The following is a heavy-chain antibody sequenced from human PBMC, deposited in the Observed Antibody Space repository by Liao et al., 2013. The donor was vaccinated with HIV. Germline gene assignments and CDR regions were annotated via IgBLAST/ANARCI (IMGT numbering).Heavy chain of an antibody. D-gene: IGHD3-22*01. CDR3: ARESVVISDLPSYYYNYMDV. Sequence: QVQLQESGPGLVKPSETLSLTCTVSGGFISSYYWSWIRQPAGKGLEWIGRVYTSGSTNYNPSLKSRVTMSVDTSKNQFSLILNSVTAADTATYYCARESVVISDLPSYYYNYMDVWGKGTTITVSS. J-gene: IGHJ6*03. CDR2: VYTSGST. V-gene: IGHV4-4*07. CDR1: GGFISSYY.